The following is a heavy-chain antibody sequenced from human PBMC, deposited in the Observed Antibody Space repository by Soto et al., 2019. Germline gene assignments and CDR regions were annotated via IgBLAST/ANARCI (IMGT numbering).Heavy chain of an antibody. CDR1: GFSLSTSGVG. D-gene: IGHD3-9*01. J-gene: IGHJ5*02. V-gene: IGHV2-5*02. Sequence: QITLKESGPTLVKPTQTLTLTCTFSGFSLSTSGVGVGWIRQPPGKALEWLALIYWDDDKRYSPSLKSRLTITKDTSKNQVVLTMTNIDPVNTATEYCAHMYYDILTGPNSFDPWGQGTLVTVSS. CDR3: AHMYYDILTGPNSFDP. CDR2: IYWDDDK.